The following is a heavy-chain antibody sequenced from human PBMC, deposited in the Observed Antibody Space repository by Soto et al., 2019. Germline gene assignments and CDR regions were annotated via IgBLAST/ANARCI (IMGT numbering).Heavy chain of an antibody. V-gene: IGHV4-30-2*01. Sequence: PSETLSLTCAVSGGSISSGGYSWSWIRQPPGKGLEWIGYIYHSGSTYYNPSLKSRVTISVDRSKNQFSLKLSSVTAADTAVYYCARRFSYGSSSWYPAEWGIDYWGQGTLVTVSS. D-gene: IGHD6-13*01. CDR3: ARRFSYGSSSWYPAEWGIDY. CDR1: GGSISSGGYS. J-gene: IGHJ4*02. CDR2: IYHSGST.